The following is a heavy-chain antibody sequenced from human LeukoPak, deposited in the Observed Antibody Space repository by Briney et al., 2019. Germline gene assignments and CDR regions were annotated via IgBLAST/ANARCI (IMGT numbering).Heavy chain of an antibody. CDR3: ARMSGSRLPGY. J-gene: IGHJ4*02. CDR1: RFTFSSHS. D-gene: IGHD5-12*01. V-gene: IGHV3-48*01. Sequence: SGGSLRLSCAASRFTFSSHSMNWVRQAPGKGREWVSYISSSSSARYYADSVKGRFTISRDDARNSLYLQMNSLRAEDTAVYYCARMSGSRLPGYWGQGTLVTVSS. CDR2: ISSSSSAR.